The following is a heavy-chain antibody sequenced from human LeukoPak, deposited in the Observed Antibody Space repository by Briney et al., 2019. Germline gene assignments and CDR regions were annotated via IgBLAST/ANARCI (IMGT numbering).Heavy chain of an antibody. CDR1: GGSFSGYY. D-gene: IGHD1-20*01. J-gene: IGHJ6*02. CDR2: INHSGST. CDR3: AREVNWNDDGMDV. Sequence: SETLSPTCAVYGGSFSGYYWSWIRQPPGKGLEWIGEINHSGSTNYNPSLKSRVTISVDTSKNQFSLKLSSVTAADTAVYYCAREVNWNDDGMDVWGQGTTVTVSS. V-gene: IGHV4-34*01.